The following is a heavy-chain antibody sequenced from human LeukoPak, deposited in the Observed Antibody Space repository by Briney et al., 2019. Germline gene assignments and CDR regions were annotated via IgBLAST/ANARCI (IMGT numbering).Heavy chain of an antibody. CDR3: AKAYGPYYYYYMDV. CDR1: GFTFDDYT. V-gene: IGHV3-43*01. D-gene: IGHD3-10*01. J-gene: IGHJ6*03. Sequence: GGSLRLSCSASGFTFDDYTMHWVRQAPGKGLGWISLISWDGGSTYYADSVKGRFTISRDNSKNSLYLQMNSLRTEDTALYYCAKAYGPYYYYYMDVWGKGTTVTVSS. CDR2: ISWDGGST.